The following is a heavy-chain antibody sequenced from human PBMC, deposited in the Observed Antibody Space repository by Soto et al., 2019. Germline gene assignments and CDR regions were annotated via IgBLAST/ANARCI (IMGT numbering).Heavy chain of an antibody. CDR3: ARGWETVGATTPFAY. CDR1: GGTFTNHA. V-gene: IGHV1-69*06. Sequence: SVKVSCKASGGTFTNHAISWVRQAPGQGLEWMGGIIPIFGTANYAQRFQGTVTITADKSTSTAYMEVRSLRSEDTAVYYCARGWETVGATTPFAYWGQGTLVTVSS. CDR2: IIPIFGTA. D-gene: IGHD1-26*01. J-gene: IGHJ4*02.